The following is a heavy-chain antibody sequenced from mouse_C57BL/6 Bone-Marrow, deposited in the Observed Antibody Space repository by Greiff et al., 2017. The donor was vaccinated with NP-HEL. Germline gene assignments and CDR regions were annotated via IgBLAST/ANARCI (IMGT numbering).Heavy chain of an antibody. D-gene: IGHD2-5*01. CDR2: IDPEDGET. Sequence: EVQLQQSGAELVKPGASVKLSCTASGFNIKDYYMHWVKQRTEQGLEWIGRIDPEDGETKYDPKFQGKATITADTSSNTAYLQLSSLTSEDSAVYYCARISNLAWFAYWGQGTLVTVSA. CDR1: GFNIKDYY. V-gene: IGHV14-2*01. CDR3: ARISNLAWFAY. J-gene: IGHJ3*01.